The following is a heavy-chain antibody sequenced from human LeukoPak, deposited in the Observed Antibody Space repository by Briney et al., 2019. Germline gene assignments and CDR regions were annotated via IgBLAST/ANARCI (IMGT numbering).Heavy chain of an antibody. Sequence: PSETLSLTCAVYGGSFSGYYWSWIRQPPGKGLEWIGEINHSGSTNYNPSLRSRVTISVDTSKNQFSLKLRSVTAADTAVYYCARVTGYMIEDYFDYWGQGTLVTVSS. V-gene: IGHV4-34*01. CDR2: INHSGST. CDR1: GGSFSGYY. CDR3: ARVTGYMIEDYFDY. J-gene: IGHJ4*02. D-gene: IGHD3-22*01.